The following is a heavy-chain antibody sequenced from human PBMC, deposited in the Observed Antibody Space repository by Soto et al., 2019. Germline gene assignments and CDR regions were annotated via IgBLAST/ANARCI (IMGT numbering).Heavy chain of an antibody. Sequence: EVQLVESGGGLVQPGGSLRLSCAASGFTFSSYAMHWVRQAPGKGLEYVSAISSNGGSTYYANSVKGRFTISRDNSKYTLYLQMGSLRAEDMAVYYCARAGLRYFDWFRGQYAFDIWGQGTMVTVSS. V-gene: IGHV3-64*01. CDR1: GFTFSSYA. J-gene: IGHJ3*02. D-gene: IGHD3-9*01. CDR3: ARAGLRYFDWFRGQYAFDI. CDR2: ISSNGGST.